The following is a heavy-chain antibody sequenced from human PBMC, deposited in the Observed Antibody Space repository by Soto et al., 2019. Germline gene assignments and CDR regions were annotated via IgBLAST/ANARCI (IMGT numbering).Heavy chain of an antibody. V-gene: IGHV4-34*01. D-gene: IGHD3-3*01. CDR3: ARTHSRITIFGVVIPNYFDY. J-gene: IGHJ4*02. CDR2: INHSGST. CDR1: GGSFIGYY. Sequence: PSEALSLTCAVYGGSFIGYYWSWILQPPWKGLEWIGEINHSGSTNYNPSLKSRVTISVDTSKNQFSLKLGSVTAADTAVYYCARTHSRITIFGVVIPNYFDYWGQGTLVTVSS.